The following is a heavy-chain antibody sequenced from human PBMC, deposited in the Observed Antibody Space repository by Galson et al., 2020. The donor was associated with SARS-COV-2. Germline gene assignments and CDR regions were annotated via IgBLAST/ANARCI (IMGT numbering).Heavy chain of an antibody. D-gene: IGHD1-1*01. CDR1: GYTFTNFW. V-gene: IGHV5-51*01. J-gene: IGHJ5*02. CDR3: ARQGTTGLHWLDP. Sequence: GESLKISCKASGYTFTNFWIAWVRQMPGKGLEWMGIIYPGDSDTRYNVSFQGQVTISADRSINTAYLQWSSLRASDTAMYYCARQGTTGLHWLDPWGQGTLVTVSS. CDR2: IYPGDSDT.